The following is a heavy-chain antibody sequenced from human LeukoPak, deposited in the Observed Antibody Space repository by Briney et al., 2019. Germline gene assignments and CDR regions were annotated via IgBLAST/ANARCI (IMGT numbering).Heavy chain of an antibody. CDR1: GFTFSSYS. CDR3: VKRVLGSWPMYYFDY. J-gene: IGHJ4*02. CDR2: ITSNGGSA. Sequence: PGGSLRLSCSGSGFTFSSYSMHWVRQAPGRGLEYVSGITSNGGSAYYADSMKGRFTISRDNSKNTLYLQMSSLRAEDTAVYYCVKRVLGSWPMYYFDYWGQGTLVTVSS. D-gene: IGHD6-13*01. V-gene: IGHV3-64D*06.